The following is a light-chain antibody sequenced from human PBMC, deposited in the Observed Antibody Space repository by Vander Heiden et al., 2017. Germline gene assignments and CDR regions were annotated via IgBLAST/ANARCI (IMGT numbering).Light chain of an antibody. V-gene: IGKV4-1*01. CDR3: QQYYSTPFT. CDR2: WAS. Sequence: DIVITQSPDSLAVSLGERATINCKSSQSVLYSSNNKNYLAGYQQKPGQPPKLLIYWASTRESGVPDRFSGSGSGTDFTLTISSLQAEDVAVYYCQQYYSTPFTFGPGTKVDIK. CDR1: QSVLYSSNNKNY. J-gene: IGKJ3*01.